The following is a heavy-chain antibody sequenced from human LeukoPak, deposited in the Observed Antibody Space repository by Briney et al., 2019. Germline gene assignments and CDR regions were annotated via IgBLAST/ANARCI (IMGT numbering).Heavy chain of an antibody. CDR2: ISYDGSNK. J-gene: IGHJ3*02. CDR3: ARDPVWQVDLGPYHAFDI. D-gene: IGHD5-12*01. CDR1: GFTFSRYA. Sequence: GRSLRLSCAASGFTFSRYAMHWVRQTPGRGLAWVTVISYDGSNKYYADSVKGRFTISRDNSKNTLYLQMNSLRAEDTAVYYCARDPVWQVDLGPYHAFDIWGQGTMVTVSS. V-gene: IGHV3-30*04.